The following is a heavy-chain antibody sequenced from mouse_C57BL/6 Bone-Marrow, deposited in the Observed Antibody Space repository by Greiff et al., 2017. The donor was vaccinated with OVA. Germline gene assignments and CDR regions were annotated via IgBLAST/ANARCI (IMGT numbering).Heavy chain of an antibody. D-gene: IGHD1-1*01. V-gene: IGHV3-1*01. J-gene: IGHJ1*03. Sequence: EVMLVESGPGMVKPSQSLSLTCTVTGYSITSGYDWHWIRHFPGNKLEWMGYISYSGSTNYNPSLKSRISITHDTSKNHFFLKLNSVTTEDTATYYCARSFTTVVAHWYFDVWGTGTTVTVSS. CDR3: ARSFTTVVAHWYFDV. CDR2: ISYSGST. CDR1: GYSITSGYD.